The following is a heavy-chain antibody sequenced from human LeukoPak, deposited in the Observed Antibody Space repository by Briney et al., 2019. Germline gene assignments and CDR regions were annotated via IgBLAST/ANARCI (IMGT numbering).Heavy chain of an antibody. CDR2: MNPNSGNT. Sequence: ASVKVSCKATGYTFTSYDINWVRQATGQGLEWMGWMNPNSGNTGYAQKFQGRVTITRNTSISTAYMELSSLRSEDTAVYYCAREVYYDSSGYYNWGQGTLVTVSS. J-gene: IGHJ4*02. CDR1: GYTFTSYD. V-gene: IGHV1-8*03. CDR3: AREVYYDSSGYYN. D-gene: IGHD3-22*01.